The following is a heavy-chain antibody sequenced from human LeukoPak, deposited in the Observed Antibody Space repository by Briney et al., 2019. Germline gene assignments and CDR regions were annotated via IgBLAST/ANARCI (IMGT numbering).Heavy chain of an antibody. CDR1: GYTFTGYY. D-gene: IGHD1-14*01. CDR2: INPNSGGT. V-gene: IGHV1-2*02. Sequence: GASVKVSCKASGYTFTGYYMHWVRQAPGQGLEWMGWINPNSGGTNYAQKFQGRVTMTRDTSISTAYMELSRLRPDDTAVYYCARVEGPTVDLGAFDTWGQGTMVTVSS. CDR3: ARVEGPTVDLGAFDT. J-gene: IGHJ3*02.